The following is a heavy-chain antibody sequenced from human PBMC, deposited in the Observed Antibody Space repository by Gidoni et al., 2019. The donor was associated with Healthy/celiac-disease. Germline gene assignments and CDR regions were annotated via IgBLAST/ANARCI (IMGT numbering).Heavy chain of an antibody. CDR1: GFPVISYA. CDR2: ISGSGGST. J-gene: IGHJ4*02. Sequence: EVPLLESGGGLVQPGGSLRLAWAAPGFPVISYAMSWGSQAPGKGLEWVSAISGSGGSTYYADSVKGRFTISRDNSKNTLYLQMNSLRAEDTAVYYCAKEGVDCSGGSCYSIDYWGQGTLVTVSS. CDR3: AKEGVDCSGGSCYSIDY. D-gene: IGHD2-15*01. V-gene: IGHV3-23*01.